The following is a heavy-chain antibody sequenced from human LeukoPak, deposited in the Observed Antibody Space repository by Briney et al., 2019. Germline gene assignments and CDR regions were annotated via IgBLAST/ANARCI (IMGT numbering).Heavy chain of an antibody. CDR2: IYSGGST. CDR1: GFTVSSNY. Sequence: GGSLRLSCAASGFTVSSNYMTWVRQAPGKGLEWVSVIYSGGSTYHADSVKGRFTISRDSSKNTLYLQMNSLRAEDTAVYYCARGRESGYNNPFDIWGQGTVVTVSS. D-gene: IGHD5-24*01. CDR3: ARGRESGYNNPFDI. V-gene: IGHV3-53*01. J-gene: IGHJ3*02.